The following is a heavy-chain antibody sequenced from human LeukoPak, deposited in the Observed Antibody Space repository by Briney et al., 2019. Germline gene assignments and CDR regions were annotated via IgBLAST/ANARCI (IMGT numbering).Heavy chain of an antibody. CDR1: GFIFGDYA. CDR2: ITGAGGIT. J-gene: IGHJ6*03. D-gene: IGHD3-10*01. V-gene: IGHV3-23*01. CDR3: ARRSPYYYMDV. Sequence: GGSLRLSCAASGFIFGDYARNWFRQAPGKGLEGFAGITGAGGITYYADSVKGRFTIPRQNSKNTLSLQMNSLRAEDTALYYCARRSPYYYMDVWGKGTTVTVSS.